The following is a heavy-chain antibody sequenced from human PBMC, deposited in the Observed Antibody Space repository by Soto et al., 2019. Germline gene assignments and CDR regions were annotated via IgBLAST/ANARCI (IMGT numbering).Heavy chain of an antibody. CDR1: GESISSSSYY. V-gene: IGHV4-39*01. Sequence: SSETPALTCIVSGESISSSSYYWGWIRQPPGKGLEWIGSIYYSGRTYYNPSFKSRVTISIDTSKNQFSLKLSSVTATDTAVYYCARQRTTVVTQAYFDHWGQGALVTVSS. J-gene: IGHJ4*02. CDR2: IYYSGRT. D-gene: IGHD2-21*02. CDR3: ARQRTTVVTQAYFDH.